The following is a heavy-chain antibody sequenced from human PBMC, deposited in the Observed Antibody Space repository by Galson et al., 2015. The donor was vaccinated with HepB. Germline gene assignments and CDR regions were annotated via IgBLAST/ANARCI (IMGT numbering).Heavy chain of an antibody. Sequence: SLRLSCAASGFTFSSYSMNWVRQAPGKGLEWVSSISSSSSYIYYADSVKGRFTISRDNAKNSLYLQMNSLRAEDTAVYYCARTNWGSLDAFDIWGQGTMVTVSS. J-gene: IGHJ3*02. D-gene: IGHD7-27*01. CDR2: ISSSSSYI. CDR1: GFTFSSYS. CDR3: ARTNWGSLDAFDI. V-gene: IGHV3-21*01.